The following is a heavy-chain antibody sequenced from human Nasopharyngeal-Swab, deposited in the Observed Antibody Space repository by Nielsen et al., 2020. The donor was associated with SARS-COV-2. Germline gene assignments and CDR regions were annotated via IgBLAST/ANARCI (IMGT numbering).Heavy chain of an antibody. V-gene: IGHV1-2*02. CDR3: ARDYYDNYDSDY. CDR2: INPYSGDT. D-gene: IGHD3-22*01. Sequence: WARQAPGQGLEWVGCINPYSGDTKYAQKFQGRVTVTRDTSRSTAYIELSRLRSDDTAVYYCARDYYDNYDSDYWGQGTLVTVSS. J-gene: IGHJ4*02.